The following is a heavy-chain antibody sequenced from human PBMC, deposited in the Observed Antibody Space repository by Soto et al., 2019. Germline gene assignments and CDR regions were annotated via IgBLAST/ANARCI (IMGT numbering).Heavy chain of an antibody. J-gene: IGHJ6*02. Sequence: QVQLVQSGAEVKKPGASVKVSCKATGYMFTRYGITWVRQAPGQGLEWMGWISLNNGKTNYAQKFQGRVTMTPDTSTSTASMELRCLRSDDTVIYYCARHTDDVHYIWGGDYYGMDVWGQGSTVTVSS. D-gene: IGHD3-16*01. CDR2: ISLNNGKT. V-gene: IGHV1-18*01. CDR1: GYMFTRYG. CDR3: ARHTDDVHYIWGGDYYGMDV.